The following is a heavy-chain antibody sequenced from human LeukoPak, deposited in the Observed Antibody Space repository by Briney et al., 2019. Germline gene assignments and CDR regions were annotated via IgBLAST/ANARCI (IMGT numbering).Heavy chain of an antibody. J-gene: IGHJ4*02. V-gene: IGHV3-15*01. Sequence: GGSLRLSCAASRFTFSNAWMSWVRQAPGKGLEWVGRIKSKTDGGTTDYAAPVKGRFTISRDDSKNTLYLQMNSLETEDTAVYYCTIGYCSGGSCYGYYFDYWGQGTLVTVSS. CDR1: RFTFSNAW. D-gene: IGHD2-15*01. CDR2: IKSKTDGGTT. CDR3: TIGYCSGGSCYGYYFDY.